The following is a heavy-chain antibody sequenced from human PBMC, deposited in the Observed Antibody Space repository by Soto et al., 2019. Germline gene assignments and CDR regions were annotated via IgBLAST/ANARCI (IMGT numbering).Heavy chain of an antibody. CDR1: GFTFSSYV. CDR2: VSGGGDGT. Sequence: EVQLLESGGGLLQPGGSLRLSCAASGFTFSSYVMNCVRQAPGEGLEWVSTVSGGGDGTYYADSVKGRFTISRDDSKNTLYLQMNSLRADDTAVYFCARSGYCSTGKCSAFDYWGQGTLVTVSS. J-gene: IGHJ4*02. CDR3: ARSGYCSTGKCSAFDY. V-gene: IGHV3-23*01. D-gene: IGHD2-8*01.